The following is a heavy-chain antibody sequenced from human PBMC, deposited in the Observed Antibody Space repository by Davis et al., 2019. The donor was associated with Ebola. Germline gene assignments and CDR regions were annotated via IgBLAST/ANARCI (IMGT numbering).Heavy chain of an antibody. Sequence: ASVKVSCKAFAYTFTSFGISWVRQAPGQGPEWMGWISTYNGNTRYTRNMQDRVTMSTDTSTSIAYMELRSLRSDDTAVYYCVRDWGYCKTGNCPYAMDVWGQGTPVTVSS. CDR1: AYTFTSFG. V-gene: IGHV1-18*01. J-gene: IGHJ6*02. D-gene: IGHD4-23*01. CDR2: ISTYNGNT. CDR3: VRDWGYCKTGNCPYAMDV.